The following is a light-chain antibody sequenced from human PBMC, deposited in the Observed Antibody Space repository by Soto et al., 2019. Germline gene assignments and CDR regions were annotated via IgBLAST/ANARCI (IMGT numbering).Light chain of an antibody. V-gene: IGLV2-11*01. CDR2: DVN. Sequence: QSELTQPRSVSGSPGQSVTISCTGTSSDVGGYVYVSWFQQHPGKVPKLIIYDVNKRPSGVPDRFSGSKSGSTASLTISGLQAEDEADYYCCSYAGTSTFLFGTGTKVTVL. J-gene: IGLJ1*01. CDR3: CSYAGTSTFL. CDR1: SSDVGGYVY.